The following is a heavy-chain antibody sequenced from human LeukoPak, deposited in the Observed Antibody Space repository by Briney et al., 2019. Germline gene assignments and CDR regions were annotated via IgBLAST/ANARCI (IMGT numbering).Heavy chain of an antibody. CDR1: GGSFSGYY. CDR2: INHSGST. Sequence: SETLSLTCAVYGGSFSGYYWSWIRQPPGKGLEWIGEINHSGSTNYNPSLKSRVTIAVDTSKTQFSLKLSSVTAADTAVYYCARLPAGIAAAGPFSYYYYGMDVWGQGTTVTVSS. V-gene: IGHV4-34*01. D-gene: IGHD6-13*01. CDR3: ARLPAGIAAAGPFSYYYYGMDV. J-gene: IGHJ6*02.